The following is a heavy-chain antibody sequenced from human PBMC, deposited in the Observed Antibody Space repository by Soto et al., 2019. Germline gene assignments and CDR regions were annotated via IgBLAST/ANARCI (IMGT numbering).Heavy chain of an antibody. V-gene: IGHV4-34*01. CDR3: ARSQLGYCSSTSCKQIYYYYYYMDV. CDR2: INHSGST. D-gene: IGHD2-2*01. Sequence: PSETLSLTCAVYGGSFSGYCWSWIRQPPGKGLEWIGEINHSGSTNYNPSLKSRVTISVDTSKNQFSLKLSSVTAADTAVYYCARSQLGYCSSTSCKQIYYYYYYMDVWGKGTTVTVSS. J-gene: IGHJ6*03. CDR1: GGSFSGYC.